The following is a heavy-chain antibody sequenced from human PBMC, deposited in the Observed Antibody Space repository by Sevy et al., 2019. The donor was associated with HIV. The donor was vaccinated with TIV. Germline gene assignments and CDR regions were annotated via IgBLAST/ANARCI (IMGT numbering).Heavy chain of an antibody. D-gene: IGHD1-26*01. V-gene: IGHV3-30-3*01. CDR1: GFAFSSFA. CDR3: VQQKAETIVGATTGFHY. Sequence: GGSLRLSCAVSGFAFSSFAFHWVRQAPGKGLEWVAFISYDGSNKYYADSVKGRFTISRANSKNTLYLQMNSLRAEDTAVYYCVQQKAETIVGATTGFHYWGQGTLVTVSS. J-gene: IGHJ4*02. CDR2: ISYDGSNK.